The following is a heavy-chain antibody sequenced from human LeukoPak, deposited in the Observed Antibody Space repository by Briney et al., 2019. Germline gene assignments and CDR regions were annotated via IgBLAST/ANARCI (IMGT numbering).Heavy chain of an antibody. Sequence: GGSLRLSCAASGFTVSSDYVSWVRQAPGKGLEWVSVIYSGGSTYYADSVKGRFTISRDNSKNTLYLQMNSLRAEDTAVYYCARVGYQLPTFDAFDFWGQGTMVTVSS. CDR3: ARVGYQLPTFDAFDF. V-gene: IGHV3-53*01. D-gene: IGHD2-2*01. CDR2: IYSGGST. CDR1: GFTVSSDY. J-gene: IGHJ3*01.